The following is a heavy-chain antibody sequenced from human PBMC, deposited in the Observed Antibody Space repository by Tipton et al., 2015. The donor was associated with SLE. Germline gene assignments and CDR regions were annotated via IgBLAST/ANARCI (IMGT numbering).Heavy chain of an antibody. J-gene: IGHJ1*01. Sequence: TLSLTCTVSGGSLSSYYWSWIRQPPGKGLEWVGYIHYSGSTKYNPSLKSRVTISADTSKNQFSLKLSSVTAADTAVYYCARDGMAGRYFQHWGQGTLVPVSS. D-gene: IGHD6-13*01. CDR3: ARDGMAGRYFQH. CDR2: IHYSGST. CDR1: GGSLSSYY. V-gene: IGHV4-59*12.